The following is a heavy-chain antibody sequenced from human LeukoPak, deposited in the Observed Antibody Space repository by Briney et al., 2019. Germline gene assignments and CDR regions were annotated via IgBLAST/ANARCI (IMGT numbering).Heavy chain of an antibody. CDR1: GYAIISGGFS. D-gene: IGHD3-10*01. CDR2: IYDRGPA. V-gene: IGHV4-30-2*01. CDR3: ARSRQASGLFSS. J-gene: IGHJ5*02. Sequence: SETLSLTCTVSGYAIISGGFSWNWIRQPPGKGLEWIGCIYDRGPAHYNPSLKSRFTISVDRPKNQFFLNVTSLTAADMAVYYCARSRQASGLFSSWGQGTLVTVSS.